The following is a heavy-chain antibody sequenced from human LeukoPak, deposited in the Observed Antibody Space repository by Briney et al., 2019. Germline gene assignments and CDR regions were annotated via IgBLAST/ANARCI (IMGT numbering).Heavy chain of an antibody. J-gene: IGHJ4*02. CDR2: IYHSGST. V-gene: IGHV4-30-2*01. D-gene: IGHD3-9*01. Sequence: SQTLSLTCAVSGGSISSGGYSWSWIRQPPGKGLEWIGYIYHSGSTYYNPCLKSRVTISVDRSKNQFSLKLSSVTAADTAVYYCARDGGDILTGDYFDYWGQGTLVTVSS. CDR3: ARDGGDILTGDYFDY. CDR1: GGSISSGGYS.